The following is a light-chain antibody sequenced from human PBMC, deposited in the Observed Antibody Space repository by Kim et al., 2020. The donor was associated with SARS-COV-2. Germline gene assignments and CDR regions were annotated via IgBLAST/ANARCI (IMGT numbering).Light chain of an antibody. J-gene: IGKJ1*01. CDR3: QQRSSGRT. CDR1: QSISSY. V-gene: IGKV3-11*01. CDR2: DAS. Sequence: SWSPGERATLSGRASQSISSYLAWYQQKPGQVPRLLIYDASNRATGIPARFSGSGSGTDFTLTISSLEPEDFAVYYCQQRSSGRTFGQGTKVDIK.